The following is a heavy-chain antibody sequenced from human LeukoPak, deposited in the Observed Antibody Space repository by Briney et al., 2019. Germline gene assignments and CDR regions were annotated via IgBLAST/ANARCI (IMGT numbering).Heavy chain of an antibody. V-gene: IGHV1-18*01. CDR2: ISAYNGNT. CDR3: ARDRYYYDSSGYYSIFDY. Sequence: ASVKVSCKASGYTFTSYGISWVRQAPGQGLEWMGWISAYNGNTNYAQKLQGRVTMTTDTSTSTACMELRSLRSDDTAVYYCARDRYYYDSSGYYSIFDYWGQGTLVTVSP. J-gene: IGHJ4*02. CDR1: GYTFTSYG. D-gene: IGHD3-22*01.